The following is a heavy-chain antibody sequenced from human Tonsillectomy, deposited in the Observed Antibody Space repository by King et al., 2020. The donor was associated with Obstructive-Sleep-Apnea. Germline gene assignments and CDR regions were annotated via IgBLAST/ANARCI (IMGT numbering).Heavy chain of an antibody. V-gene: IGHV1-18*01. CDR1: GYTFSNYG. J-gene: IGHJ5*02. CDR3: ARDQEYYGPGSYSYLDL. Sequence: QLVQSGAEVKKPGASVKVSCKASGYTFSNYGISWVRQAPGQGLEWMGWISAYNGKTNYAQKLQGRVTMTTDTSKSTAYMELRSLRSDDTAVYYCARDQEYYGPGSYSYLDLWGQGTLVTVSS. D-gene: IGHD3-10*01. CDR2: ISAYNGKT.